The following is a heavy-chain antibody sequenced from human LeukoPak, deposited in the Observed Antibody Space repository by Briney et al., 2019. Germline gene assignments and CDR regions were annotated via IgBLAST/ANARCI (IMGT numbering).Heavy chain of an antibody. D-gene: IGHD2-15*01. J-gene: IGHJ4*02. V-gene: IGHV1-2*02. CDR3: ARDPDIIVVVAATPSDY. CDR1: GYTFTGYY. CDR2: INPNSGGT. Sequence: ASVKVSCKASGYTFTGYYMHWVRQAPGQGLEWMGWINPNSGGTNYAQKFQGRVTMTRDTSISTAYMELSRLRSDDTAVYYCARDPDIIVVVAATPSDYWGQGTLVTVSS.